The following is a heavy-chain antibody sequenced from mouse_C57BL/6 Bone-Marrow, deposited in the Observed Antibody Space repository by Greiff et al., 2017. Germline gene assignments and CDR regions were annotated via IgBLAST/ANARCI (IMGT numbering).Heavy chain of an antibody. CDR3: ARSLVTTDFDY. V-gene: IGHV7-3*01. CDR2: IRNKANGYTT. Sequence: EVQRVESGGGLVQPGGSLSLSCAASGFTFTDYYMSWVRQPPGKALEWLGFIRNKANGYTTEYSASVKGRFTISRDNSQSILYLQMNALRAEDSATYYCARSLVTTDFDYWGQGTTLTVSS. CDR1: GFTFTDYY. J-gene: IGHJ2*01. D-gene: IGHD2-2*01.